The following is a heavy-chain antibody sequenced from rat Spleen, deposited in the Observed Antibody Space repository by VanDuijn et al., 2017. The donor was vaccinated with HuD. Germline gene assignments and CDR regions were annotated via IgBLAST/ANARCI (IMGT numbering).Heavy chain of an antibody. V-gene: IGHV5-25*01. J-gene: IGHJ3*01. CDR1: GFTFSDYY. Sequence: EVQLVESDGGLVQPGRSLKLSCAASGFTFSDYYMAWVRQAPTKGLEWVATISTGGGYTYYRDSVKGRFTISRDNAKNTLYLQMDSLRSEDTATYYCASYYDGSYYWGFAYWGQGTLVTVSS. D-gene: IGHD1-12*02. CDR3: ASYYDGSYYWGFAY. CDR2: ISTGGGYT.